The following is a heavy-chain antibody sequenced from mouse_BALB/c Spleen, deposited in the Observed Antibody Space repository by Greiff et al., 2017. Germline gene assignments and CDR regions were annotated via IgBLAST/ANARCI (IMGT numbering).Heavy chain of an antibody. CDR3: ARGTTVVGRGFAY. CDR1: GFSLTSYG. Sequence: VQLVESGPGLVAPSQSLSITCTVSGFSLTSYGVHWVRQPPGKGLEWLGVIWAGGSTNYNSALMSRLSISKDNSKSQVFLKMNSLQTDDTAMYYCARGTTVVGRGFAYWGQGTLVTVSA. CDR2: IWAGGST. V-gene: IGHV2-9*02. D-gene: IGHD1-1*01. J-gene: IGHJ3*01.